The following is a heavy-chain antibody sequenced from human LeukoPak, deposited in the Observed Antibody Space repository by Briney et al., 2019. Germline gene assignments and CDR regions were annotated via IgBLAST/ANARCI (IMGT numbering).Heavy chain of an antibody. CDR3: AKVGYCSSTSCSDAIDY. Sequence: PGGSLRLSCAASGFTVSSNYMSWVRQAPGKGLEWVSVIYSGGSTYYADSVKGRFTISRDNSKNTLYLQMNSLRAEDTAVYYCAKVGYCSSTSCSDAIDYWGQGTLVTVSS. D-gene: IGHD2-2*01. CDR2: IYSGGST. V-gene: IGHV3-66*01. J-gene: IGHJ4*02. CDR1: GFTVSSNY.